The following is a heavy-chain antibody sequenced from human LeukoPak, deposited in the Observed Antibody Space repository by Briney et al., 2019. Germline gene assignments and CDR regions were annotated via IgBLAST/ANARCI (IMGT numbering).Heavy chain of an antibody. Sequence: PGGSLRLSCAASGFTFSSYEMNWVRQAPGKGLEWVSYISSSCSTIYYADSVKGRFTISRDNAKNSLYLQMNSLRAEDTAVYYCARGAEYDGSGSYYDGNWFDPWGQGTLVTVSS. CDR2: ISSSCSTI. CDR1: GFTFSSYE. J-gene: IGHJ5*02. CDR3: ARGAEYDGSGSYYDGNWFDP. D-gene: IGHD3-10*01. V-gene: IGHV3-48*03.